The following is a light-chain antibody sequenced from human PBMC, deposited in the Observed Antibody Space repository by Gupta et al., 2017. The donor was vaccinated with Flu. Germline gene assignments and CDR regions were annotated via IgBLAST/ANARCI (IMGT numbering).Light chain of an antibody. CDR1: QSVGTF. J-gene: IGKJ2*02. CDR3: QHRNECPPAGT. Sequence: EIVFTQSPATLSWSPGERATLSCRASQSVGTFLAWYQPKPGQAPRLLIYDASNRATGSPARCSGSGDGTHDTITISSREPEDFEVYSSQHRNECPPAGTFGQGTKLEIK. CDR2: DAS. V-gene: IGKV3-11*01.